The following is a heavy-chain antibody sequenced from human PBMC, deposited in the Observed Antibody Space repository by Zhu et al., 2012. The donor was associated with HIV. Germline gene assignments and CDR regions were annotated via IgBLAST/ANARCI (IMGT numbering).Heavy chain of an antibody. CDR2: VFYTGTT. Sequence: QVQLQESGPGLVKPSETLSLTCSVSGGSTNSHYWNWIRQPPGKGLEWIGYVFYTGTTNYSPSLKSRVTISLDMSRNQFSLKLTSVTAADTAVYYCARLRDTSGYYYPFDYWGQGSLVTVSS. CDR1: GGSTNSHY. J-gene: IGHJ4*02. CDR3: ARLRDTSGYYYPFDY. V-gene: IGHV4-59*11. D-gene: IGHD3-22*01.